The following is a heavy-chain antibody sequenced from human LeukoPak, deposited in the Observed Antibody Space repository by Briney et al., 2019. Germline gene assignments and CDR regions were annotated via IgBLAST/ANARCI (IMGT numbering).Heavy chain of an antibody. CDR1: GYTFTGFY. Sequence: ASVKVSCKASGYTFTGFYMHWVRQAPGQGLEWMGWINPNSGGSNYAQKFQGRVTMTRDTSISTAYMELSRLRSDDTAVYYCASFTFGVVIKDYWGQGTLVTVSS. D-gene: IGHD3-3*01. V-gene: IGHV1-2*02. CDR3: ASFTFGVVIKDY. J-gene: IGHJ4*02. CDR2: INPNSGGS.